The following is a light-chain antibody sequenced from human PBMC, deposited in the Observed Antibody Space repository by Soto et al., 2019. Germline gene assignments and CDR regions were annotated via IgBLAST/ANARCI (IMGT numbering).Light chain of an antibody. J-gene: IGKJ1*01. CDR3: QQYGSPGT. CDR2: GAS. CDR1: QSVSNNY. V-gene: IGKV3-20*01. Sequence: DIVLTQSPATLSLSPGQTATLSCRASQSVSNNYLAWYQQKPGQAPRLLIYGASNRATGIPDRFSGSGSGTDFTLTISRLEPEDFAVYYCQQYGSPGTFGQGTKVDIK.